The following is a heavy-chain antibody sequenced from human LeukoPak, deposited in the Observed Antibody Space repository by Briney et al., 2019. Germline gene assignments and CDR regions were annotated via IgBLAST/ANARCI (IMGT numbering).Heavy chain of an antibody. CDR2: IKQDGSEK. V-gene: IGHV3-7*01. J-gene: IGHJ3*02. CDR1: GFTFSSYW. D-gene: IGHD6-13*01. CDR3: ASLFRQQLVDAFDI. Sequence: GGSLRLSCAASGFTFSSYWMSWVRQAPGKGLEWVSNIKQDGSEKYYVDSVKGRFTISRDNAKNSLYLQMNSLRAEDTAVYYCASLFRQQLVDAFDIWGQGTMVTVSS.